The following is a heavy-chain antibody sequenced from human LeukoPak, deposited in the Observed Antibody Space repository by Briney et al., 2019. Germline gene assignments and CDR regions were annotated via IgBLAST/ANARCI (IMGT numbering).Heavy chain of an antibody. Sequence: SVKVSCKASGGTFSSYAVSWVRQAPGQGLEWMGGIIPVFGTADYAQKFQGRVTITADESTSTVYMELSSLRSEDTAVYYCARRVLRRGYSGYGGLDYWGQGTLVTVSS. CDR1: GGTFSSYA. CDR2: IIPVFGTA. J-gene: IGHJ4*02. V-gene: IGHV1-69*13. CDR3: ARRVLRRGYSGYGGLDY. D-gene: IGHD5-12*01.